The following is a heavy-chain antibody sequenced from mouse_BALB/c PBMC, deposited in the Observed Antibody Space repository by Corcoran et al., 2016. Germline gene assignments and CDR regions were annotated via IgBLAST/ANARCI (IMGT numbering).Heavy chain of an antibody. Sequence: EVQLQQSGPELVKPGASVKISCKASGYSFTGYYMHWVKHSHVKSLEWIGRINPYNGATSYNQNFKDKASLTVDKSSSTAYMELHSLTSEDSAVYYCARDYDYWYFDVWGAGTTVTVSS. CDR1: GYSFTGYY. D-gene: IGHD2-4*01. J-gene: IGHJ1*01. CDR3: ARDYDYWYFDV. CDR2: INPYNGAT. V-gene: IGHV1-26*01.